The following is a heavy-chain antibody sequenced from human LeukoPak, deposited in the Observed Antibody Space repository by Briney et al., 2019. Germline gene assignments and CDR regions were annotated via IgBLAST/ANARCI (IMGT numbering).Heavy chain of an antibody. CDR2: IKQDGSEK. CDR3: ARLGYCTNGVCFLGPDY. Sequence: GGSLRLSCAASGFTFSSYWMSWVRQAPGKGREWVANIKQDGSEKYYVDSVKGRFTISRDNAKNSLYLQMNSLRAEDTAVYYCARLGYCTNGVCFLGPDYWGQGTLVTVSS. D-gene: IGHD2-8*01. V-gene: IGHV3-7*01. J-gene: IGHJ4*02. CDR1: GFTFSSYW.